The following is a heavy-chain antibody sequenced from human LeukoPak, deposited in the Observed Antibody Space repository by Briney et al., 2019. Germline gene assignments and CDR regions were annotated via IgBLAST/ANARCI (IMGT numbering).Heavy chain of an antibody. CDR2: IYYSGST. D-gene: IGHD6-19*01. J-gene: IGHJ4*02. CDR3: ARASGRYSSGWNY. CDR1: GGSISSSSYY. V-gene: IGHV4-39*07. Sequence: SETLSLTCTVSGGSISSSSYYWGWIRQPPGKGLEWIGSIYYSGSTYYNPSLKSRVTISVDTSKNQFSLKLSSVTAADTAVYYCARASGRYSSGWNYWGQGTLVTVSS.